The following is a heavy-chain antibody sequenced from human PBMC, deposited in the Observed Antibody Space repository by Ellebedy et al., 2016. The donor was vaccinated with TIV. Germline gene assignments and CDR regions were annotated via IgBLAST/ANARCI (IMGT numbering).Heavy chain of an antibody. J-gene: IGHJ4*02. CDR2: IGSRTSKI. Sequence: GESLKISCAASGFTFNTYSMNWVRQAPGKGREWVSYIGSRTSKIYYADSVKGRFTISRDNAKNSLYLQMNSLRAEDTAVYYCARQTYYSDAYGYYAFDYWGQGALVTVSS. CDR3: ARQTYYSDAYGYYAFDY. D-gene: IGHD3-22*01. V-gene: IGHV3-48*01. CDR1: GFTFNTYS.